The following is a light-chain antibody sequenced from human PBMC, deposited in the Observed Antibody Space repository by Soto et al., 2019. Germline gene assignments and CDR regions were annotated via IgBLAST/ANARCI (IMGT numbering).Light chain of an antibody. J-gene: IGKJ1*01. V-gene: IGKV1-12*01. CDR1: QYIGTW. Sequence: IQMTQSPSSVSASLGHTVSVAWRASQYIGTWLAWYKQKPGKAPNLLIYGSFTLQSGVPSRLTGSGSGTDFTLTITSLQPEDFATYVCKQGNSSPRTFGQGTKVDIK. CDR2: GSF. CDR3: KQGNSSPRT.